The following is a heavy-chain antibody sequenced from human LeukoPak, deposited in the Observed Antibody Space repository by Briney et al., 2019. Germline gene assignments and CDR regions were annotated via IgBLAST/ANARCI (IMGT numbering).Heavy chain of an antibody. D-gene: IGHD3-22*01. Sequence: GGSLRLSCAASGFTFSSYAMTWVRQAPGKGLEWVSGISGSGGSTDYADSVKGRFTISRGNSKNTLYLQMNSLRAEDTAEYYCAKGPEFYYDSSGRNYFDYWGQGTLVTVSS. CDR3: AKGPEFYYDSSGRNYFDY. J-gene: IGHJ4*02. CDR2: ISGSGGST. CDR1: GFTFSSYA. V-gene: IGHV3-23*01.